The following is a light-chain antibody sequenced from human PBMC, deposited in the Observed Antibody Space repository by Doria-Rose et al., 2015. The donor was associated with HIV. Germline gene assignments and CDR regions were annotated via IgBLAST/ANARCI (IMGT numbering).Light chain of an antibody. CDR3: QHFDKYFSWT. J-gene: IGKJ1*01. Sequence: DIQVTQSPSTLSASVGDRVTLTCRASQSISNWLAWYQQQPGQDPKLLIYKASTLQSGVPSRFRGSGSGTEFTLTINSLQPDDFATYYCQHFDKYFSWTFGHGTKVDIK. V-gene: IGKV1-5*03. CDR1: QSISNW. CDR2: KAS.